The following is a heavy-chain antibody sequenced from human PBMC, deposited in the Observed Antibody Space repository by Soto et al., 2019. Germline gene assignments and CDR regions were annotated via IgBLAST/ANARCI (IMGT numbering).Heavy chain of an antibody. CDR1: GFTFSSYS. J-gene: IGHJ6*02. CDR3: ARKGYGDYGGMDV. V-gene: IGHV3-21*01. CDR2: IGSSSSYI. D-gene: IGHD4-17*01. Sequence: PGGSLRLSCAASGFTFSSYSMNWVRQAPGKGLEWVSAIGSSSSYIYYADSVKGRFTISRDNAKNSLYLQMNSLRAEDTAVYYCARKGYGDYGGMDVWGQGTTVTVSS.